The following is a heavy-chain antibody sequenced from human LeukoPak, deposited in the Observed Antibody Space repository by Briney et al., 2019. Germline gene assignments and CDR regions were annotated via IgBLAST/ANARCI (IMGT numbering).Heavy chain of an antibody. Sequence: GGSLRLSCTASGFTFSSYGMHWVRQAPGKGLEWVAVISNDGNTKHYVESVEGRFTISRDNSKNTLFLEMNSLRVEDTAVYYCARSRSGRDFDYWGQGTLVTVSS. V-gene: IGHV3-30*03. D-gene: IGHD3-10*01. CDR3: ARSRSGRDFDY. CDR2: ISNDGNTK. J-gene: IGHJ4*02. CDR1: GFTFSSYG.